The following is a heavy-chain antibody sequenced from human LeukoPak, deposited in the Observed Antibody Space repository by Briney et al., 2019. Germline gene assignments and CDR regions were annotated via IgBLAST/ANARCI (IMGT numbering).Heavy chain of an antibody. CDR3: ARARDGHINNWFDP. V-gene: IGHV4-59*01. J-gene: IGHJ5*02. CDR2: IYYSGST. CDR1: GGSINSYY. D-gene: IGHD5-24*01. Sequence: SETLSLTCTVSGGSINSYYRSWIRQPPGKGLEWIGYIYYSGSTNYSPSLKSRVTISVDTSKNQFSLKMSSVTAADTAVYYCARARDGHINNWFDPWGQGALVTVSS.